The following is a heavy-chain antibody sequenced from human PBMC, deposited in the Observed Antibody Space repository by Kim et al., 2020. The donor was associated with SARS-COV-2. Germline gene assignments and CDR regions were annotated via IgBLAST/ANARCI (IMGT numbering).Heavy chain of an antibody. CDR3: VREPSN. CDR2: GSPT. V-gene: IGHV3-11*01. J-gene: IGHJ4*02. Sequence: GSPTDYADSVNGRFTISRDSAKRSVSLQMSSLTPEDTAVYYCVREPSNWGQGTLVTVSS.